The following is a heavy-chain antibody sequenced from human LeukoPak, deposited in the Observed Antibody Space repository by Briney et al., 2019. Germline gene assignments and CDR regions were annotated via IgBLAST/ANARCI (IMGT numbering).Heavy chain of an antibody. CDR1: GGSSSGYY. V-gene: IGHV4-34*01. CDR2: INHSGRT. D-gene: IGHD1-7*01. Sequence: PSETLSLTCAVYGGSSSGYYWSWIRQPPGTGLEWIGEINHSGRTNYNPSLKSRVTISLDTSKNQFSLRLSSVTAADTAVYYCARGHGGTTEGHYFDYWGQGSLVTVSS. J-gene: IGHJ4*02. CDR3: ARGHGGTTEGHYFDY.